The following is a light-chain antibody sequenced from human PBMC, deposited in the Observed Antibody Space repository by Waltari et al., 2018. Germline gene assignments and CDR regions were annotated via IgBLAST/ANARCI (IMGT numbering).Light chain of an antibody. V-gene: IGLV1-51*02. CDR2: ENT. J-gene: IGLJ7*01. CDR1: RSNIGHNS. Sequence: QSVLTQPPSVSAAPGQRVTISCSGGRSNIGHNSSSWYRQFPGTAPKLLIYENTERPSGIPGRFSGSKSGTSATLDITGLQAGDEADYYCGTWDSSLSGAVFGGGTHLTVL. CDR3: GTWDSSLSGAV.